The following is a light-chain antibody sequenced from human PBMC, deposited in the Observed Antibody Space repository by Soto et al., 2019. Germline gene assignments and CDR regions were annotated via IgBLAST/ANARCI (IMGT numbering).Light chain of an antibody. CDR3: PQYGSSPFT. CDR2: GAS. CDR1: QSFSSSY. V-gene: IGKV3-20*01. J-gene: IGKJ3*01. Sequence: EIVLTQSPGTLSLSPGERATLSCRASQSFSSSYLAWYQQKPGQAPRLLIYGASSRATGIPDRFSGSGSGTDFTLTISILEPEDFAVYYCPQYGSSPFTFGPGTKVDIK.